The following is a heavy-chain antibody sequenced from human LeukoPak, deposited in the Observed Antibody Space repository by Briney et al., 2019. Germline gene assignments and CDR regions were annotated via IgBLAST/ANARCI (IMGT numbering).Heavy chain of an antibody. Sequence: GGSLRLSCAASGFTFDDYAMHWVRQAPGKGLEGVSGISWNSGSIGYADSVKGRFTISRDNAKNSLYLQMNSLRAGDTALYYCAKGLVTAGGVDYFDYWGQGTLVTVSS. D-gene: IGHD2-21*02. V-gene: IGHV3-9*01. J-gene: IGHJ4*02. CDR1: GFTFDDYA. CDR3: AKGLVTAGGVDYFDY. CDR2: ISWNSGSI.